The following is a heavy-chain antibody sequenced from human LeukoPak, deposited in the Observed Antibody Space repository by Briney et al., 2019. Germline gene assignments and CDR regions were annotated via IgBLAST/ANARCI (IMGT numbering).Heavy chain of an antibody. V-gene: IGHV4-38-2*02. CDR2: IHHSGST. CDR1: GYSISSGYY. CDR3: TGEKAGTIVDY. J-gene: IGHJ4*02. Sequence: SETLSLTCAVSGYSISSGYYWGWIRQPPGKGLEWIGSIHHSGSTYYNPSLKSRVTISVNMSKNQFSLKLSSVTAADTAVYFCTGEKAGTIVDYWGQGTLVTVSS. D-gene: IGHD2-15*01.